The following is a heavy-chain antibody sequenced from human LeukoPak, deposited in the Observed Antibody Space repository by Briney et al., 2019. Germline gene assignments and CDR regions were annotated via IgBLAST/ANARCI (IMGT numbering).Heavy chain of an antibody. CDR1: GFTFSSYA. CDR3: ARERRIVGATWGGTFDY. Sequence: PGGSLRLSCAASGFTFSSYAMHWVRQAPGKGLEWVAVISYDGSNKYYADSVKGRFTISRDNSKNTLYLQMNSLRAEDTAVYYCARERRIVGATWGGTFDYWGQGTLVTVSS. J-gene: IGHJ4*02. V-gene: IGHV3-30*04. CDR2: ISYDGSNK. D-gene: IGHD1-26*01.